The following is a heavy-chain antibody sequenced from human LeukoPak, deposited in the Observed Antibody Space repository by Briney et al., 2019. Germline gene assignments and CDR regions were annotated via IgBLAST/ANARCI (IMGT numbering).Heavy chain of an antibody. D-gene: IGHD3-22*01. CDR2: ISYDGSDK. V-gene: IGHV3-30-3*02. J-gene: IGHJ4*02. CDR3: AKRGDYFDSRGHYSWAFDY. CDR1: GFTFSSYA. Sequence: GGSLRLSCAASGFTFSSYAMHWVRQAPGKGLEWVAVISYDGSDKYYADSVKGRFTISRDNSKNTLYLQMNSLRTEDTAVYYCAKRGDYFDSRGHYSWAFDYWGQGTLVTVSS.